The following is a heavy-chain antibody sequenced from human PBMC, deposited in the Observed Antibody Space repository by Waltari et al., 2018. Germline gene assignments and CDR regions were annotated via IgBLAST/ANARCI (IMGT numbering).Heavy chain of an antibody. CDR3: AKDRRSGYYFGYFDY. V-gene: IGHV3-9*01. J-gene: IGHJ4*02. Sequence: EVQLVESGGGLVQPGRSLRLSCAASGFTFDNYAVHLVRQAPGKGLEWVSGLSRNSDNVGYADSVKGRFTISRDNAKNSLYLQMNSLRAEDTALYFCAKDRRSGYYFGYFDYWGQGTLVTVSA. D-gene: IGHD3-22*01. CDR1: GFTFDNYA. CDR2: LSRNSDNV.